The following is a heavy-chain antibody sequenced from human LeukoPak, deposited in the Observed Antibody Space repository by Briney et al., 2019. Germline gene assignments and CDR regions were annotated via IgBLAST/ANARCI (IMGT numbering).Heavy chain of an antibody. CDR3: ARGPLYSKGRDY. CDR1: GFTFSSDW. D-gene: IGHD4-11*01. V-gene: IGHV3-21*01. CDR2: ISSSSSYI. J-gene: IGHJ4*02. Sequence: GGSLRLSCAVSGFTFSSDWMIWVRQAPGKGLEWVSSISSSSSYIYYADSVKGRFTISRDNAKNSLYLQMNSLRAEDTAVYYCARGPLYSKGRDYWGQGTLVTVSS.